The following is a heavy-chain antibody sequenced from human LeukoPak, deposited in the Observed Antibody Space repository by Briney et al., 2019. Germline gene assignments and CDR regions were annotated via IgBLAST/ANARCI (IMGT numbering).Heavy chain of an antibody. V-gene: IGHV4-39*07. J-gene: IGHJ1*01. D-gene: IGHD3-22*01. CDR2: IYYSGST. CDR1: GGSISSSSYY. Sequence: PSETLSLTCTVSGGSISSSSYYWGWIRQPPGKGLEWIGSIYYSGSTYYNPSLKSRVTISVDTSKNQFSLKLSSVTAADTAVYYCARTEYYYDSPSPLSWGQGTLVTVSS. CDR3: ARTEYYYDSPSPLS.